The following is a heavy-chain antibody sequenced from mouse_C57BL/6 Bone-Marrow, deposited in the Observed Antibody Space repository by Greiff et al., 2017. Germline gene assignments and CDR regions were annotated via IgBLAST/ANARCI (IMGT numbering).Heavy chain of an antibody. D-gene: IGHD2-4*01. CDR3: TRRDDYDVRWYCDV. CDR2: IYPGNSDT. J-gene: IGHJ1*03. Sequence: VQLQQSGTVLARPGASVKMSCKTSGYTFTSYWMHWVKPRPGQGLEWIGAIYPGNSDTSSNQKFKGKANLTAVTSASTASMGRSSLTNEDSAVYYCTRRDDYDVRWYCDVWGTGTTVTVSS. CDR1: GYTFTSYW. V-gene: IGHV1-5*01.